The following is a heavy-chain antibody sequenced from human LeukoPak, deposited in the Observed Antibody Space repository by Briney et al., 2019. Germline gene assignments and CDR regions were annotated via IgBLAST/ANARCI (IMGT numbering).Heavy chain of an antibody. J-gene: IGHJ3*02. CDR3: ARDGGVRTLDAFDI. CDR1: GFTFSSYS. CDR2: ISSSSSYI. V-gene: IGHV3-21*01. Sequence: PGGSLRLSCAASGFTFSSYSMNWVRQAPGKGLEWVSSISSSSSYIYYADSVKGRFTISRDNAKNSLYLQMNSLRAEDTAVYYCARDGGVRTLDAFDIWGQGTMVTVSS. D-gene: IGHD2-21*01.